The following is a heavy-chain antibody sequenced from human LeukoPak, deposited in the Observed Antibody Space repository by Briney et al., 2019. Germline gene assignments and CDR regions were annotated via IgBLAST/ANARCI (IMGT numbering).Heavy chain of an antibody. Sequence: ASVKASCKASGGTFSSYAISWVRQAPGQGLEWMGGIIPIFGTANYAQKFQGRVTITADESTSTAYMELSSLRSEDTAVYYCARGRSPDQLPHTYFDYWGQGTLVTVSS. D-gene: IGHD2-2*01. CDR1: GGTFSSYA. CDR2: IIPIFGTA. V-gene: IGHV1-69*01. CDR3: ARGRSPDQLPHTYFDY. J-gene: IGHJ4*02.